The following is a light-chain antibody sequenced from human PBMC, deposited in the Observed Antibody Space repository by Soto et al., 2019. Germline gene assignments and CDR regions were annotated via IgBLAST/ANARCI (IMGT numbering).Light chain of an antibody. CDR2: VAS. CDR3: QQSYSTPYT. V-gene: IGKV1-39*01. J-gene: IGKJ2*01. Sequence: DIQMTQSPSSLSASVGDRVTITCRASRSISTYLNWYQQKPGKAPNLLISVASSLQSGVPSRFSGGYSGTDFTLTITSLQPEDFATYYCQQSYSTPYTFGQGTKVDIK. CDR1: RSISTY.